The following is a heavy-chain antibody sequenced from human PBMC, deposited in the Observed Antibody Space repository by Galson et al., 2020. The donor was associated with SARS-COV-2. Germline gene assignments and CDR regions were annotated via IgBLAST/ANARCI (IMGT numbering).Heavy chain of an antibody. CDR2: IKQDGSEK. V-gene: IGHV3-7*01. CDR1: GFTFSSYW. J-gene: IGHJ6*02. D-gene: IGHD3-10*01. Sequence: GGSLRLSCAASGFTFSSYWMSWVRQAPGKGLEWVANIKQDGSEKYYVDSVKGRFTISRDNAKNSLYLQMNSLRAEDTAVYYCARDSYGSGSYYIFYYGMDVWGQGTTVTVSS. CDR3: ARDSYGSGSYYIFYYGMDV.